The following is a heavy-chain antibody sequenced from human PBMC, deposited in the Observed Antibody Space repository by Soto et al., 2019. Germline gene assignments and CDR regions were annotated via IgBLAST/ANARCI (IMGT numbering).Heavy chain of an antibody. CDR3: AKDGFDY. V-gene: IGHV3-30*18. Sequence: QVRLVESGGGVVQPGRSLRLSCAASGFTFSSYGMHWVRQAPGKGLEWVAVISYDGSNKYYADSVKGRFTISRDNSKNTLYLQMNSLRAEDTAVYYCAKDGFDYWGQGTLVTVSS. J-gene: IGHJ4*02. CDR2: ISYDGSNK. CDR1: GFTFSSYG.